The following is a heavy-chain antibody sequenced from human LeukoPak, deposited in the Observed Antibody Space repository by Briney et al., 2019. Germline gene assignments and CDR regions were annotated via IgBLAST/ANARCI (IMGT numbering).Heavy chain of an antibody. CDR2: INHSGST. D-gene: IGHD5-12*01. J-gene: IGHJ4*02. CDR1: GGSFSGYY. V-gene: IGHV4-34*01. Sequence: SETLSLTCAVYGGSFSGYYWSWIRQPPGKGMEWIGEINHSGSTNYNPSLKSRLTISVDTSKNQFSLWLSSVTAADTAVYYCARDKSGYGMGDYWGQGTLVTVPS. CDR3: ARDKSGYGMGDY.